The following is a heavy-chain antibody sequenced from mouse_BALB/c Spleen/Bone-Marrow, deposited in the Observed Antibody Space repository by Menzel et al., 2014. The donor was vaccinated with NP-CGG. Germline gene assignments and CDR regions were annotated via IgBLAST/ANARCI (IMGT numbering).Heavy chain of an antibody. J-gene: IGHJ4*01. Sequence: EVQLQQSGAELVKPGASVKLSCTASGFNIKDTYMHWVKQRPEQGLEWIGRIGPANGNTKYDPKFQGKATITADTSSNTAYLQLSSLTSEDTAVYYCARYYYGSSYAMDYWGQGTSVTVSS. CDR2: IGPANGNT. V-gene: IGHV14-3*02. D-gene: IGHD1-1*01. CDR1: GFNIKDTY. CDR3: ARYYYGSSYAMDY.